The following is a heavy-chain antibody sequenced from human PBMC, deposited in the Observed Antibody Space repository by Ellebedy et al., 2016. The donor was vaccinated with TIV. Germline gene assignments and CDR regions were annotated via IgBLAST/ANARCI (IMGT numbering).Heavy chain of an antibody. V-gene: IGHV5-51*01. CDR3: ARTYDSSGLNNWWFDP. Sequence: GESLKISCKGSGYSFTSYWIGWVRQMPGKGLEWMGIIYPGDSDTRYSPSFQGQVTISADKSISTAYLQWSSLKASDTAMYYCARTYDSSGLNNWWFDPWGQGTLVTVSS. J-gene: IGHJ5*02. D-gene: IGHD3-22*01. CDR1: GYSFTSYW. CDR2: IYPGDSDT.